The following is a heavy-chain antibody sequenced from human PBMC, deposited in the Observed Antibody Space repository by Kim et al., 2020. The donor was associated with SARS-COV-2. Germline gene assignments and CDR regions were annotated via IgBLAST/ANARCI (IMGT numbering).Heavy chain of an antibody. CDR3: ARDGGGYMDV. CDR2: ITYDGSNT. V-gene: IGHV3-30-3*01. Sequence: GGSLRLSCAASGFTLSSYAMHWVRQAPGKGLEWVAVITYDGSNTYYADSVKGRFTISRDNSKNTLYLQMNSLRAEDTAVYYCARDGGGYMDVWGKGTTVTVSS. D-gene: IGHD3-16*01. CDR1: GFTLSSYA. J-gene: IGHJ6*03.